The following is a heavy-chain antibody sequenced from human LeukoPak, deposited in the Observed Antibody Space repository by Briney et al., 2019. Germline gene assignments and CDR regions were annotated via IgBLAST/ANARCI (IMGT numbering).Heavy chain of an antibody. CDR3: AREATVVGATII. D-gene: IGHD1-26*01. V-gene: IGHV4-34*01. CDR2: INHSGST. CDR1: GGSFSGYY. J-gene: IGHJ4*02. Sequence: PSETLSLTCAVYGGSFSGYYWSWIRQPPGKGLEWIGEINHSGSTNYNPSLKSRVTISVDTSKNQFSLKLSSVTAADTAVYYCAREATVVGATIIWGQGALVTVSS.